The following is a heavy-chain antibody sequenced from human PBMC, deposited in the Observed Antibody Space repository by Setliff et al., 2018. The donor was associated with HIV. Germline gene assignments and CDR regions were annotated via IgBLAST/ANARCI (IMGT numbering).Heavy chain of an antibody. CDR2: INHSGNT. D-gene: IGHD5-12*01. V-gene: IGHV4-34*01. J-gene: IGHJ5*02. CDR3: ARKGWNAYEAFDD. Sequence: PSEPLSLTCTVYGRSFSDNSWNWIRQPPGKGLEWIGEINHSGNTNYNPSLKSRVSITLDTSKNQFSLKLTSVTAADTAVYYCARKGWNAYEAFDDWGQGTRVTVSS. CDR1: GRSFSDNS.